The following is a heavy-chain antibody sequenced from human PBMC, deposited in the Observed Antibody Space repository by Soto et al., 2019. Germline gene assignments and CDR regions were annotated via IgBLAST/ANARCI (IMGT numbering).Heavy chain of an antibody. CDR3: ARSRGVIVVATSVGY. Sequence: QVQLVQSGAEVKKPGSSVKVSCKASGGTFSSYTISWVRQAPGQGLEWMGRIIPILGIANYAQKFQGRVTITADKSTSTAYMELSSLRSEDTAVYYCARSRGVIVVATSVGYWGQGTLVTVSS. D-gene: IGHD2-21*01. J-gene: IGHJ4*02. CDR1: GGTFSSYT. V-gene: IGHV1-69*02. CDR2: IIPILGIA.